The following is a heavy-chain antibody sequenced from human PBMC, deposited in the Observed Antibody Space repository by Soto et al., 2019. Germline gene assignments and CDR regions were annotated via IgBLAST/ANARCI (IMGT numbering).Heavy chain of an antibody. J-gene: IGHJ4*02. CDR3: AFLLYCSGGSCYGFYFDY. Sequence: ASVKVSCKASGYTFTSYAMHWVRQAPGQRLEWMGWINAGNGNTKYSQKFHGRVTITRDTSASTAYMELSSLRSEDTAVYYCAFLLYCSGGSCYGFYFDYWGQGTLVNVSS. CDR1: GYTFTSYA. CDR2: INAGNGNT. V-gene: IGHV1-3*01. D-gene: IGHD2-15*01.